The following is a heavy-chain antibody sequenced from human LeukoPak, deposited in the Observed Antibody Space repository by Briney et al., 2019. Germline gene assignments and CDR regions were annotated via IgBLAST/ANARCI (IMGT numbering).Heavy chain of an antibody. CDR3: ARDTVYYYGSGSYFSAYYYYGMDV. CDR2: IYYSGST. D-gene: IGHD3-10*01. V-gene: IGHV4-59*01. CDR1: GGSISSYY. J-gene: IGHJ6*02. Sequence: SGTLSLTCTVSGGSISSYYWSWIRQPPGKGLEWIGYIYYSGSTNYNPSLKSRVTISVDTSKNQFSLKLSSVTAADTAVYYCARDTVYYYGSGSYFSAYYYYGMDVWGQGTTVTVSS.